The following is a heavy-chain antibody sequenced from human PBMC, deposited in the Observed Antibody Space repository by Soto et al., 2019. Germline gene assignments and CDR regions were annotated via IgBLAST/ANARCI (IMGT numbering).Heavy chain of an antibody. V-gene: IGHV3-9*01. D-gene: IGHD4-4*01. CDR2: ISWNSGSI. J-gene: IGHJ4*02. Sequence: RLGGSLRLSCAASGFSFDDYAMHWVRQAPGKGLEWVSGISWNSGSIGYADSVKGRFTISRDNAKNSLYLQMNSLRAEDTALYYCAKDHEYSLGRRLDYWGQGTLVTVSS. CDR1: GFSFDDYA. CDR3: AKDHEYSLGRRLDY.